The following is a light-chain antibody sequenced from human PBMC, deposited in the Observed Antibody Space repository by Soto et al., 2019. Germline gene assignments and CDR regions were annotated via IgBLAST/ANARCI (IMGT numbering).Light chain of an antibody. CDR3: QQYVTSPPGYT. J-gene: IGKJ2*01. V-gene: IGKV3-20*01. Sequence: EVVLTQSPGTLSLSPGERATLSCRTSQTVSSSYYLAGYQQKPGQAPRLLIYGASNRASGVPDRFSSGWSGTDFTLTISRLEPEDFAVYCCQQYVTSPPGYTFGQGTE. CDR2: GAS. CDR1: QTVSSSYY.